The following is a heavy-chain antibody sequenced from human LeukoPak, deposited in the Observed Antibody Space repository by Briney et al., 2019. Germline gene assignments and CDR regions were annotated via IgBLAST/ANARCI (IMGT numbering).Heavy chain of an antibody. D-gene: IGHD3/OR15-3a*01. CDR1: GFTLSSFA. CDR3: AKDLGLAGQMVFGDAFDI. CDR2: ICGSGGST. V-gene: IGHV3-23*01. J-gene: IGHJ3*02. Sequence: PGGSLRLSCAASGFTLSSFAMSWVRQAPGKGLEWVSAICGSGGSTYYADSVKGRFTISRDNSKNTLYLQMNSLRAEDTAVYYCAKDLGLAGQMVFGDAFDIWGQGTMVTVSS.